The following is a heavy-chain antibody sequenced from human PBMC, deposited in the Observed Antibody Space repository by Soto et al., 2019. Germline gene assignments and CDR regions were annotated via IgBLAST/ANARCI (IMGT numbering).Heavy chain of an antibody. Sequence: EVQLVESGGDLVQPGGSLRLSCAASGFTFSSYWKTWVRQAPEKGLEWVASINEDGDKKYYLDSVKGRFTISRDNAQNSLYLQMNSLRAEDTAVVYCARHSRSRGSFWGQGTLVTVSS. D-gene: IGHD6-19*01. CDR1: GFTFSSYW. CDR3: ARHSRSRGSF. CDR2: INEDGDKK. J-gene: IGHJ4*02. V-gene: IGHV3-7*01.